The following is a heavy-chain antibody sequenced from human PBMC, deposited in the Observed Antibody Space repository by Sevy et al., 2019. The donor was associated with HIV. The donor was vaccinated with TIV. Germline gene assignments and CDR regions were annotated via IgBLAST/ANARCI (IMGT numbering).Heavy chain of an antibody. CDR2: IRGSGGST. V-gene: IGHV3-23*01. Sequence: GGSLRLSCAASEFTFSSYAMSWVRQAPGKGLEWVSAIRGSGGSTYYADSVKGRFTISRDNSKNTLYLQMNSLRAEDTAVYYCAKRGGAGPGFDPWGQGTLVTVSS. J-gene: IGHJ5*02. CDR3: AKRGGAGPGFDP. D-gene: IGHD1-26*01. CDR1: EFTFSSYA.